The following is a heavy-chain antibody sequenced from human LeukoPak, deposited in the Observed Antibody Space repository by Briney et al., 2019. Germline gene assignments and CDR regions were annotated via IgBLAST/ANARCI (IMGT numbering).Heavy chain of an antibody. CDR1: EFSFSNYA. V-gene: IGHV3-23*01. Sequence: GGSLRLSCAASEFSFSNYAMNWVRQAPGKGLEWVSTISTGGGSTYYADSVKGRFTISRDNSKNTLYLQMNSLRADDTAIYYRAKAKGAYGDYYYYYMDVWGKGTTVTVSS. J-gene: IGHJ6*03. CDR2: ISTGGGST. D-gene: IGHD4-17*01. CDR3: AKAKGAYGDYYYYYMDV.